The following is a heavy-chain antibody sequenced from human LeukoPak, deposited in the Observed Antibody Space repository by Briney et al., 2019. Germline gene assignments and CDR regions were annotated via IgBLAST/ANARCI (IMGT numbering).Heavy chain of an antibody. CDR2: INPSGGST. Sequence: ASVKVSCKASGYTFTSYYMHWLRQAPGQGLEWMGIINPSGGSTSYARKFQGRVTMTRDTSTSTVYMELSSLRSEDTAVYYCARDYAGSSTGIYYFDYWGQGTLVTVSS. CDR3: ARDYAGSSTGIYYFDY. V-gene: IGHV1-46*01. CDR1: GYTFTSYY. J-gene: IGHJ4*02. D-gene: IGHD6-6*01.